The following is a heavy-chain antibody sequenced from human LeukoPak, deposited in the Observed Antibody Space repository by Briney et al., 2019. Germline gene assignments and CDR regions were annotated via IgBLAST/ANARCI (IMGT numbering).Heavy chain of an antibody. CDR2: IKQDGSEK. CDR3: AREELYRTYYDFWSGYPHFAFDY. D-gene: IGHD3-3*01. CDR1: GFTFSSYW. V-gene: IGHV3-7*01. Sequence: GGSLRLSCAASGFTFSSYWMSWVRQAPGKGLEWVANIKQDGSEKYYVDSAKGRFTISRDNSKNTLYLQMNSLRAEDTAVYYCAREELYRTYYDFWSGYPHFAFDYWGQGTLVTVSS. J-gene: IGHJ4*02.